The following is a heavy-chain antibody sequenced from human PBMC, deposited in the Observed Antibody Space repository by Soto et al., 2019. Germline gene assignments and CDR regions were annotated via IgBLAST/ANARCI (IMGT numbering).Heavy chain of an antibody. V-gene: IGHV1-69*01. CDR1: GGTFSSYA. CDR2: IVPVFGTP. J-gene: IGHJ6*02. Sequence: QVQLVQSGAEVRRPGSSVTVSCKASGGTFSSYAISWVREAPGQGREWMGGIVPVFGTPNYAQRFQGRVTLTADESTSTAYMELRSLRTEDTAVYFCARVYSEYNYYYYGMDVWGQGTTVTVSS. CDR3: ARVYSEYNYYYYGMDV. D-gene: IGHD5-12*01.